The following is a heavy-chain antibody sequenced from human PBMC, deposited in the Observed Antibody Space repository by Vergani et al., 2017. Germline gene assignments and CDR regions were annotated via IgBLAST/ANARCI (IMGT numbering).Heavy chain of an antibody. Sequence: EVQLLESGGGLVQPGGSLRLSCAASGFTFSSYAMSWVRQAPGKGLEWVSAISGSGGSTYYADSVKGRFTISRDNSKNTLYLQMNSLRAEDTAVYYCAKGVRVILDLYYYDSSGSAIDYWGQGTLVTVSS. CDR1: GFTFSSYA. CDR3: AKGVRVILDLYYYDSSGSAIDY. V-gene: IGHV3-23*01. J-gene: IGHJ4*02. CDR2: ISGSGGST. D-gene: IGHD3-22*01.